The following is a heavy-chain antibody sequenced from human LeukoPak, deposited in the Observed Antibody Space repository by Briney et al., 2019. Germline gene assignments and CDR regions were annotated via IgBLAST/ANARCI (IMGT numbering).Heavy chain of an antibody. V-gene: IGHV4-34*01. CDR1: GGSFSGYY. Sequence: LETLSLTCAVYGGSFSGYYWSWIRQPPGKGLEWIGEINHSGSTNYNPSLKSRVTISVDTSKNQFSLKLSSATAADTAVYYCARGYCSGGSCYSGWYYYYYMDVWGKGTTVTVSS. D-gene: IGHD2-15*01. CDR2: INHSGST. CDR3: ARGYCSGGSCYSGWYYYYYMDV. J-gene: IGHJ6*03.